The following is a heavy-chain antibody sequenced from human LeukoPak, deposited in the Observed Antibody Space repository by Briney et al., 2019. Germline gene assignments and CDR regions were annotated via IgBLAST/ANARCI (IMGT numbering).Heavy chain of an antibody. CDR2: IMPLFGTA. Sequence: ASVKVSCKTSGGTFNNSAISWVRQAPGQGLGWLGGIMPLFGTAGYAQKFQGRVTITKDESTRTVYLELTSLTSDDTAVYYCARDVHGDYGSGWFDPWGQGTLVSVSS. V-gene: IGHV1-69*05. J-gene: IGHJ5*02. D-gene: IGHD4-17*01. CDR1: GGTFNNSA. CDR3: ARDVHGDYGSGWFDP.